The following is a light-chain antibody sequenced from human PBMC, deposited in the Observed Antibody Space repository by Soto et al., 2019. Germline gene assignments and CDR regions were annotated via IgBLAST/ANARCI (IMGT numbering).Light chain of an antibody. CDR2: SAS. J-gene: IGKJ1*01. Sequence: EVVLTQSPGTLSLSPGERVTLSCRASQSVASSYLAWYQQKPGRAPRLLFYSASSRATGIPDRFSGSGSGTDFTLTISRLQSEDFAVYHCQQYNSWPLTFGQGTKVDIK. CDR3: QQYNSWPLT. V-gene: IGKV3-20*01. CDR1: QSVASSY.